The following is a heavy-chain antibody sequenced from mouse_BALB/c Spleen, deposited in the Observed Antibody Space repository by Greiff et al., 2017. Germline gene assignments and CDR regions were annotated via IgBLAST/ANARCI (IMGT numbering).Heavy chain of an antibody. J-gene: IGHJ2*01. CDR3: TRRRDYFDY. CDR1: GFTFSNYW. CDR2: IRLKSNNYAT. Sequence: EVQLVESGGGLVQPGGSMKLSCVASGFTFSNYWMNWVRQSPEKGLEWVAEIRLKSNNYATHYAESVKGRFTISRDDSKSSVYLQMNNLRAEDTGIYYCTRRRDYFDYWGQGTTLTVSS. V-gene: IGHV6-6*02.